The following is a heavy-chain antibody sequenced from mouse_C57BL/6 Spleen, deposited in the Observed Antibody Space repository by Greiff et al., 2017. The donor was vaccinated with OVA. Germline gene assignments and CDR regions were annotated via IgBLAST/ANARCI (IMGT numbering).Heavy chain of an antibody. D-gene: IGHD1-1*01. V-gene: IGHV1-55*01. CDR2: IYPGSGST. CDR3: ARYHDYGSSYDYYAMDY. J-gene: IGHJ4*01. CDR1: GYTFTSYW. Sequence: VKLQQPGAELVKPGASVKMSCKASGYTFTSYWITWVKQRPGQGLEWIGDIYPGSGSTNYNEKFKSKATLTVDTSSSTAYMQLSSLTSEDSAVYYCARYHDYGSSYDYYAMDYWGQGTSVTVSS.